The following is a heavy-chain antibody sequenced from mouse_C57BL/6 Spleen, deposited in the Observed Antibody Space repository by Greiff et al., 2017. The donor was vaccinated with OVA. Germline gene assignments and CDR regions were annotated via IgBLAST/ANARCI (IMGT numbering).Heavy chain of an antibody. D-gene: IGHD2-3*01. CDR2: IDPETGGT. J-gene: IGHJ4*01. Sequence: QVQLKQSGAELVRPGASVTLSCKASGYTFTDYEMHWVKPTPVHGLEWIGAIDPETGGTAYNQKFKGKAILTADKSSSTAYMELRSLTSEDSAVYYCPIYDGYPYYAMDYWGQGTSVTVSS. V-gene: IGHV1-15*01. CDR3: PIYDGYPYYAMDY. CDR1: GYTFTDYE.